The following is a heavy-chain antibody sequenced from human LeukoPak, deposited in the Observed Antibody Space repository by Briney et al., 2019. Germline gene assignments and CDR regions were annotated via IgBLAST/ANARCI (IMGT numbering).Heavy chain of an antibody. D-gene: IGHD3-3*01. CDR1: GGSISSSSYY. CDR2: IYYSGST. J-gene: IGHJ4*02. V-gene: IGHV4-39*01. Sequence: SETLSLTCTVSGGSISSSSYYWGWIRQPPGKGLEWIGSIYYSGSTYYNPSLKSRDTISVDTSKNQFSLKLSSVTAADTAVYYCARRGYDFRGFDYWGQGTLVTVSS. CDR3: ARRGYDFRGFDY.